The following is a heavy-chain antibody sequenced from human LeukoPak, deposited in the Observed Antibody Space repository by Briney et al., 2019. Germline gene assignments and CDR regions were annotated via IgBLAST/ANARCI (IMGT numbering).Heavy chain of an antibody. CDR3: AKDSAVADAPYYYYMDV. V-gene: IGHV3-21*01. Sequence: GGSLRLSCAASGFTFSSYSMNWVRQAPGKGLEWVSSISSSSSYIYYADSVKGRFTISRDNAKNSLYLQMNSLRAEDTAVYYCAKDSAVADAPYYYYMDVWGKGTTVTISS. D-gene: IGHD6-19*01. CDR2: ISSSSSYI. CDR1: GFTFSSYS. J-gene: IGHJ6*03.